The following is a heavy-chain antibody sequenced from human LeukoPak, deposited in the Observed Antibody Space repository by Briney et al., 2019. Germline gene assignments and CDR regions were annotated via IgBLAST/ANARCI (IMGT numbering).Heavy chain of an antibody. J-gene: IGHJ6*02. D-gene: IGHD6-13*01. CDR2: IYPGDSDT. V-gene: IGHV5-51*01. CDR1: GYSFTSYW. CDR3: ARLGIISNIAAAGIRSGNYYGMDV. Sequence: GESLKISCKGSGYSFTSYWITWVRQMPGKGLEWMGIIYPGDSDTRYSPSFQGQVTISADKSIGTAYLQWSSLKASDTAMYYCARLGIISNIAAAGIRSGNYYGMDVWGQGTTVTVSS.